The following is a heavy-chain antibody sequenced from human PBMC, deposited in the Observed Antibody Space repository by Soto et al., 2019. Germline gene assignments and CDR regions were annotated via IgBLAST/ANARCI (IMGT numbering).Heavy chain of an antibody. Sequence: QVQLVESGGGVVQPGRSLRLSCAASGFTFSSYGMHWVRQAPGKGLEWVAVIWYDGSNKYYADSVKGRFTISRDNSKNPLYLQMNSLRAEDTAVYYWERLGAVAGTGGTNGLDYWGQGTLVTVSS. D-gene: IGHD6-19*01. CDR1: GFTFSSYG. J-gene: IGHJ4*02. V-gene: IGHV3-33*01. CDR3: ERLGAVAGTGGTNGLDY. CDR2: IWYDGSNK.